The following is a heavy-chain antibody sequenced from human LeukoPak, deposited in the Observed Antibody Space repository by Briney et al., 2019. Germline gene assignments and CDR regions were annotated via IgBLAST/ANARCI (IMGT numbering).Heavy chain of an antibody. J-gene: IGHJ6*04. CDR3: AREPTDV. CDR1: GFIFSNYN. V-gene: IGHV3-74*01. Sequence: GSLRLSCAASGFIFSNYNMNWVRQAPGKGLVWVSRINGDGSATSYADSVKGRFTISRDNAKNTLYLQMNSLRAEDTAVYYCAREPTDVWGKGTTVTVSS. CDR2: INGDGSAT.